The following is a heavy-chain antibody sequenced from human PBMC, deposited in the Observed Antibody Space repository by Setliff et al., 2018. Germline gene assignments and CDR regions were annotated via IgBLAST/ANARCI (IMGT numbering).Heavy chain of an antibody. CDR2: IYYSGST. V-gene: IGHV4-59*12. CDR3: ARTLYDYDLLTGPGYYFDY. Sequence: PSETLSLTCPVSGGTISSYYWSWIRQPPGKGLEWIGYIYYSGSTNYNPSLKSRVTISVDTSKNQFSLKLSSVTAADTAVYYCARTLYDYDLLTGPGYYFDYWGKGTLVTVSS. D-gene: IGHD3-9*01. J-gene: IGHJ4*02. CDR1: GGTISSYY.